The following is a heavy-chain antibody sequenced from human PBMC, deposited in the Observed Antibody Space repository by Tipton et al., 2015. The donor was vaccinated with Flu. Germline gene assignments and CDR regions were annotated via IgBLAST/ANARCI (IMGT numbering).Heavy chain of an antibody. CDR1: GFTFSSYA. J-gene: IGHJ4*02. Sequence: SLRLSCAASGFTFSSYAMHWVRQAPGKGLEWVAVISYDGSNKYYADSVKGRFTISRDNSKNTLYLQMNSLRAEDTAVYYCARDYSMVLPYYFDYWGQETLVTVSS. D-gene: IGHD2-21*01. CDR2: ISYDGSNK. V-gene: IGHV3-30*04. CDR3: ARDYSMVLPYYFDY.